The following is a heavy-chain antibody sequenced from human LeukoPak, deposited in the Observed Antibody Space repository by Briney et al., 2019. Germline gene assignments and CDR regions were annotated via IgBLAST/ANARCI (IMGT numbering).Heavy chain of an antibody. Sequence: ASVKASCKASGYSFSTYTMHWVRQAPGQRLEWMGWINAGNGNTKYSQKFQGRVTITRDTSASTAYMELSSLRSEDTAVYYCARDFMGSFDYWGQGTLVTVSS. CDR3: ARDFMGSFDY. J-gene: IGHJ4*02. V-gene: IGHV1-3*01. CDR2: INAGNGNT. CDR1: GYSFSTYT.